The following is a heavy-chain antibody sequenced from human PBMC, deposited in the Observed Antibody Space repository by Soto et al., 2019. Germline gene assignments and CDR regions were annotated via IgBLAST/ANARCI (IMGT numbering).Heavy chain of an antibody. CDR3: ARDGGGYPGEDYYYYGMDV. V-gene: IGHV1-18*01. Sequence: ASVKVSCKASGYTFTSYGISWVRQAPGQGLEWMGWISAYNGNTNYAQKLQGRVTMTTDTSTSTAYMELRSLRSDDTAVYYCARDGGGYPGEDYYYYGMDVWGQGTTVTVSS. D-gene: IGHD5-12*01. J-gene: IGHJ6*02. CDR2: ISAYNGNT. CDR1: GYTFTSYG.